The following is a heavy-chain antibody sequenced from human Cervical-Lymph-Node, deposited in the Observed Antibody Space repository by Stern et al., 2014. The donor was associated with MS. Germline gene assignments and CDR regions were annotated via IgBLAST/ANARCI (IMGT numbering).Heavy chain of an antibody. CDR1: GFSLSSHGVG. CDR2: IFWDDDK. D-gene: IGHD1-26*01. CDR3: AHSRGVGASADY. Sequence: QVTLKESGPTLVKPTQTLTLTCTFSGFSLSSHGVGVGWIRQPPGKALEWLALIFWDDDKRYSPSLKSRLTITKDTSKNQVVITMTNMDPVDTATYYCAHSRGVGASADYWGQGTLVTVSS. J-gene: IGHJ4*02. V-gene: IGHV2-5*02.